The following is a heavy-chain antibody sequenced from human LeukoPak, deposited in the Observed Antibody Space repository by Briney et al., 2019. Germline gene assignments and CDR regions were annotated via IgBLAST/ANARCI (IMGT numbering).Heavy chain of an antibody. CDR3: AKQHLPRGGRPNWYFDL. D-gene: IGHD3-10*01. CDR1: GFTFSSYA. J-gene: IGHJ2*01. V-gene: IGHV3-23*01. CDR2: ISGSGGST. Sequence: QLGGPLRLSCAASGFTFSSYAMSWVRQAPGKGLEWVSAISGSGGSTYYADSVKGRFTISRDNSKNTLFLQLNSLRAEDTAVYYCAKQHLPRGGRPNWYFDLWGRGTLVTVSS.